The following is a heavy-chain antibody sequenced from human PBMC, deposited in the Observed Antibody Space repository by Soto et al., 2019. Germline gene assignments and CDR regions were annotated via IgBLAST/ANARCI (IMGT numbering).Heavy chain of an antibody. CDR1: GGSISSDY. CDR3: ARDSGSYYRLFDS. CDR2: IYYIGST. Sequence: QVQLQESGPGLVKPSETLSLTCTVSGGSISSDYWSWIRQPPGKGLEWIGHIYYIGSTNDNPSLKSRVTISVDTSKNQFSLKLSSVTAADTAVYYCARDSGSYYRLFDSWGQGTLVTVSS. J-gene: IGHJ4*02. V-gene: IGHV4-59*01. D-gene: IGHD3-10*01.